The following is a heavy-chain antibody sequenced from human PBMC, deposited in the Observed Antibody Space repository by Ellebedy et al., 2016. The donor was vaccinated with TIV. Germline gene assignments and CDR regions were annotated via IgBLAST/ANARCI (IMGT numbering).Heavy chain of an antibody. D-gene: IGHD2/OR15-2a*01. CDR1: GGSISSSSYY. CDR2: IYYSGST. J-gene: IGHJ3*02. Sequence: SETLSLXXTVSGGSISSSSYYWGWIRQPPGKGLEWIGSIYYSGSTYYNPSLKSRVIISVDTSKNQFSLKLSSVTAADTAVYYCARHANSRRIGSFDIWGQGTMVTVSS. V-gene: IGHV4-39*01. CDR3: ARHANSRRIGSFDI.